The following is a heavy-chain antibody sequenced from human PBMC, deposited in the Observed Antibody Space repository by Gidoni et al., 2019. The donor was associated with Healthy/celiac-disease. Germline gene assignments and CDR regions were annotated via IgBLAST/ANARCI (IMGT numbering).Heavy chain of an antibody. CDR1: GGSISSSSYY. V-gene: IGHV4-39*01. CDR3: ARHITLTTSNYFDY. Sequence: QLQLQESGPGLVKPSETLSLTCTVSGGSISSSSYYWGWIRQPPGKGLEWIGSIYYSGSTYYNPSLKSRVIISVDTSKNQFSLKLSSVTAADTAVYYCARHITLTTSNYFDYWGQGTLVTVSS. J-gene: IGHJ4*02. D-gene: IGHD3-10*01. CDR2: IYYSGST.